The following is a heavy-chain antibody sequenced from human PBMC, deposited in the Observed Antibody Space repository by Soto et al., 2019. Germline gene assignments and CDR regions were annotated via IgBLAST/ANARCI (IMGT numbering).Heavy chain of an antibody. Sequence: GASVKVSCKASGGTFSSYAISWVRQAPGQGLEWMGWIIPIFGTTNYAQKFQGRVTITADTSTSTAYMELRSLRSEDTAVYYCAREKQLVPATLDYWGQGTLVTVSS. J-gene: IGHJ4*02. V-gene: IGHV1-69*06. CDR3: AREKQLVPATLDY. D-gene: IGHD6-6*01. CDR1: GGTFSSYA. CDR2: IIPIFGTT.